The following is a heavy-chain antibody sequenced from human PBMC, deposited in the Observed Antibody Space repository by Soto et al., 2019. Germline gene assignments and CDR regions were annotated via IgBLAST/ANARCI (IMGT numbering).Heavy chain of an antibody. CDR1: GFTCSSYG. V-gene: IGHV3-30*18. Sequence: PGGSLRLSCAASGFTCSSYGMHWVRQAPGKGLEWVAVISYDGSNKYYADSVKGRFTISRDNSKNTLYLQMNSLRAEDTAVYYCAKAVSWKPYYYDSSDYFDYWGQGTLVTVSS. CDR2: ISYDGSNK. J-gene: IGHJ4*02. CDR3: AKAVSWKPYYYDSSDYFDY. D-gene: IGHD3-22*01.